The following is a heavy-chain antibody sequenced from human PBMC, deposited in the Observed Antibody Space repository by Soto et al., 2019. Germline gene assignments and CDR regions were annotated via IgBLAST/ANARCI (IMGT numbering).Heavy chain of an antibody. CDR3: ARVAYGNGWIFDY. D-gene: IGHD6-19*01. V-gene: IGHV3-7*01. Sequence: GGSLRLSCAASRFTFSSYWMSWVRQASGKGLEWVANIKQDGSEKYYVDSVKGRFTLSRDNAKNSLQLQMSSLRDEDTAIYFCARVAYGNGWIFDYWGQGTLVTVSS. J-gene: IGHJ4*01. CDR1: RFTFSSYW. CDR2: IKQDGSEK.